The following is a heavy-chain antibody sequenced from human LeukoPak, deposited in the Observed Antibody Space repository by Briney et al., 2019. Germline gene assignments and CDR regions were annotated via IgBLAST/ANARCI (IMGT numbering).Heavy chain of an antibody. D-gene: IGHD1-26*01. V-gene: IGHV4-30-4*08. J-gene: IGHJ4*02. Sequence: SQTLSLTCTVSGGSISSGDYYWSWIRQPPGKGLEWIGYIYYSGSTYYNPSLKSRVTISVDTSKNQFSLELSSVTAADTAVYYCAGLGRGSYCFDYWGQGTLVTVSS. CDR1: GGSISSGDYY. CDR2: IYYSGST. CDR3: AGLGRGSYCFDY.